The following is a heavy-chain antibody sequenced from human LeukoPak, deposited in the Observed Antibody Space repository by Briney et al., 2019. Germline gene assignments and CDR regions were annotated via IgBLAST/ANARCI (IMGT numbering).Heavy chain of an antibody. V-gene: IGHV3-30*18. Sequence: QTGGSLRLSCAVSGFTFNEYGMHWVRQAPGKGLEWVAAISHDGSKTYSGDSVKGRFTISRDNSKNTLFLEMNSLRPEDTAMYYCAKDAGQWQNWNWFAPWGQGTLVIVSS. D-gene: IGHD6-19*01. J-gene: IGHJ5*02. CDR2: ISHDGSKT. CDR1: GFTFNEYG. CDR3: AKDAGQWQNWNWFAP.